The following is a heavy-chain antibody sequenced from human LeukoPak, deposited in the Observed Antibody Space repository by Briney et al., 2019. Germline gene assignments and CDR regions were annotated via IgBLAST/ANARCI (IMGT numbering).Heavy chain of an antibody. D-gene: IGHD3-10*01. CDR1: GGSFSGYY. V-gene: IGHV4-34*01. CDR3: ARNRDKVRGVIGY. Sequence: PSETLSLTCAVYGGSFSGYYWSWIRQPPRKGLEWIGEINHSGSTNYNPSLKSRVTISVDTSKNQFSLKLSSVTAADTAVYYCARNRDKVRGVIGYWGQGTLVTVSS. CDR2: INHSGST. J-gene: IGHJ4*02.